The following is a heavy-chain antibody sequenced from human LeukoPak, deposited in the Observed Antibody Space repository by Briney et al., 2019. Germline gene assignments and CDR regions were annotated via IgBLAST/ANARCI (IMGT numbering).Heavy chain of an antibody. D-gene: IGHD6-13*01. CDR3: AKDLNMAAAHIRLDV. V-gene: IGHV3-23*01. CDR2: FSSSDPTT. J-gene: IGHJ6*02. CDR1: TFTFSSYN. Sequence: GGSLRLSCAASTFTFSSYNMNWVRQAPGKGLEWVSTFSSSDPTTFYADSVKGRFTVSRDNSKNTLHLQMNSLRADDTAVYYCAKDLNMAAAHIRLDVWGQGTTVTVSS.